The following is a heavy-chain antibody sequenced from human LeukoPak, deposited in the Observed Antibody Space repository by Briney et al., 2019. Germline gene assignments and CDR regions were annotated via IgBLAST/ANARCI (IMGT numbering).Heavy chain of an antibody. V-gene: IGHV1-8*03. J-gene: IGHJ6*03. CDR2: MNPNSGNT. CDR1: GYTFTRHY. CDR3: ARGRFGERWRRNYYYYMDV. Sequence: GASVKVSCKASGYTFTRHYMHWVRQATGQGLEWMGWMNPNSGNTGYAQKFQGRVTITADESTSTAYMELSSLRSEDTAVYYCARGRFGERWRRNYYYYMDVWGKGTTVTISS. D-gene: IGHD3-10*01.